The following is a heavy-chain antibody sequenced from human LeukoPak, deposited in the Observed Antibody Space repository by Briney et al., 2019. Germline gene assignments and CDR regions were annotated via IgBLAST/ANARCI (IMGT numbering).Heavy chain of an antibody. CDR3: ARRQSASTPPDY. D-gene: IGHD3-16*01. V-gene: IGHV3-74*01. CDR2: INSDGNTI. J-gene: IGHJ4*02. Sequence: GGSLRLSCAASGFTFSSYWMHWVRQAPGKGLVWVSRINSDGNTISYADSVKGRSTISRDNAKNTLYLQMNSLRAEDTAVYYCARRQSASTPPDYWGQGTLVTVSS. CDR1: GFTFSSYW.